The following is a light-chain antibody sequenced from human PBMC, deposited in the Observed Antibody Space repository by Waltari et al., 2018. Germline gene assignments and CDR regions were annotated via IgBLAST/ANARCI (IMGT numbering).Light chain of an antibody. V-gene: IGKV1-5*03. CDR1: QSINIW. Sequence: DFQMTQSPSTLSASVGDRVTITCRASQSINIWLAWYQQKPGQAPKFLIYKASNLQSGVPSRFSGSGSGTEFTLTISSLQPDDFATYYCQHYNTYPLTFGGGTKVEIK. CDR3: QHYNTYPLT. CDR2: KAS. J-gene: IGKJ4*01.